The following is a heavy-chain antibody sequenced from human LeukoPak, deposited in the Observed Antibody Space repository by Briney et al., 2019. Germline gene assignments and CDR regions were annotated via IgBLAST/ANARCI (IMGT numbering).Heavy chain of an antibody. J-gene: IGHJ3*02. V-gene: IGHV4-31*03. CDR1: GGSISSGGYY. CDR2: VYYSGTT. CDR3: ARDNRDDYYDSSGFFGAFDI. Sequence: KPSETLSLTCTVSGGSISSGGYYWNWTRQHPGQGLEWISYVYYSGTTYYNPSLRSRLTISVDTSKNQYSLKLSSVTAADTAVYYCARDNRDDYYDSSGFFGAFDIWGQGTMVNVSS. D-gene: IGHD3-22*01.